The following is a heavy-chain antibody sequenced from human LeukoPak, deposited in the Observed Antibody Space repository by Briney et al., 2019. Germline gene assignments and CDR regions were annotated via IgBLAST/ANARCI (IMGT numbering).Heavy chain of an antibody. D-gene: IGHD6-19*01. V-gene: IGHV4-61*01. CDR2: IDYTESA. CDR1: GGSLSSNSYY. CDR3: ARIPVAKTFDY. J-gene: IGHJ4*02. Sequence: PSEPLSLTCTVSGGSLSSNSYYWSWVRQPPGNGLEWIGFIDYTESANYNPSLKSRVTISLDTSKNQFSVKVMSVTAADTAVYYCARIPVAKTFDYWGQGTLVTVSS.